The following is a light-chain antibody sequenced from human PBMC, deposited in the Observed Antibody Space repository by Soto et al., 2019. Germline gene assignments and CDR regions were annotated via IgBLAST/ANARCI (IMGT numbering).Light chain of an antibody. V-gene: IGKV3-20*01. CDR3: PQYGSSPLT. J-gene: IGKJ4*01. CDR2: GAS. Sequence: EIVLTQSPGTLSLSPGERATLSCRASQSVSSNYLAWYQQKPGQAPRLLIYGASSRATGIPDRFSGSGSGTDFIVTISRLEPEDFGLYYCPQYGSSPLTFGGGTKVEIK. CDR1: QSVSSNY.